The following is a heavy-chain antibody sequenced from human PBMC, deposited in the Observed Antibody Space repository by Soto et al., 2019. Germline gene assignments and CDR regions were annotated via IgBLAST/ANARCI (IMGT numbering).Heavy chain of an antibody. Sequence: GGSLRLSCAASGFTVSSNYMSWVRQAPGKGLEWVSVIYSGGSTYYADSVKGRFTISRDNSKNTLYLQMNSLRAEDTAVYYCAGTHYDILTAGGAYYYYGMDVWGQGTTVTVSS. CDR3: AGTHYDILTAGGAYYYYGMDV. CDR1: GFTVSSNY. J-gene: IGHJ6*02. CDR2: IYSGGST. D-gene: IGHD3-9*01. V-gene: IGHV3-53*01.